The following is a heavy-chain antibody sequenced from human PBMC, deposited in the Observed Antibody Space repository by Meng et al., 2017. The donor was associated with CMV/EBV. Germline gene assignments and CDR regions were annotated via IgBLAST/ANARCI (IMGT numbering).Heavy chain of an antibody. J-gene: IGHJ5*02. V-gene: IGHV3-30*04. CDR2: ISYDGSNK. Sequence: SNAMHWVRQAPGKGLEWVAVISYDGSNKSSADSVKGRFTISRDNSKNTLYLQMNSLRAEDTAVYYCAREGVRGDIVVVPAAISWFDPWGQGTLVTVSS. CDR1: SNA. CDR3: AREGVRGDIVVVPAAISWFDP. D-gene: IGHD2-2*02.